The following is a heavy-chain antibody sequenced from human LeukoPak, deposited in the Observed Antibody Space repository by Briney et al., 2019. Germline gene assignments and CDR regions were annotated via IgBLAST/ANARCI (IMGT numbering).Heavy chain of an antibody. Sequence: SETPSLTCTVSGGSISSSSYYWGWIRQPPGKGLEWIGSIYYSGSTYYNPSLKSRVTISVDTSKNQFSLKLSSVTAADTAVYYCARAGIVRWYLFDYWGQGTLVTVSS. CDR3: ARAGIVRWYLFDY. CDR1: GGSISSSSYY. V-gene: IGHV4-39*07. J-gene: IGHJ4*02. CDR2: IYYSGST. D-gene: IGHD4-23*01.